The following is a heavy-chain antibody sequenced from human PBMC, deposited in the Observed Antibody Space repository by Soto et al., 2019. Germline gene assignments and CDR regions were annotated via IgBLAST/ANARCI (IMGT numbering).Heavy chain of an antibody. Sequence: QVQLQQSGPGLVKPSETLSLTCTVSGGSISGYYWSWIRQPPGKGLEWIGYIYYSGSSNYNPSLKSRVTIPLDTSKTQFSLRLRSVTAADTAVYYCARARYDSSGYYYFDYWGQGTLVTVSS. D-gene: IGHD3-22*01. CDR1: GGSISGYY. CDR3: ARARYDSSGYYYFDY. CDR2: IYYSGSS. V-gene: IGHV4-59*01. J-gene: IGHJ4*02.